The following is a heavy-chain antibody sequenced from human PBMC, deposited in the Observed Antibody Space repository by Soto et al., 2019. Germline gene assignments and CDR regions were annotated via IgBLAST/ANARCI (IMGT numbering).Heavy chain of an antibody. CDR2: INPNSGGT. J-gene: IGHJ6*02. Sequence: ASVEVSCKASGYTFTVCYIHWVRQAPGEGLEWMGWINPNSGGTNYAQKFQGWVTMTRDTSISTAYMELSRLRSDDTAVYYCARGYDILTGLSWEANYGMDVWGQGTTVTVSS. CDR1: GYTFTVCY. V-gene: IGHV1-2*04. CDR3: ARGYDILTGLSWEANYGMDV. D-gene: IGHD3-9*01.